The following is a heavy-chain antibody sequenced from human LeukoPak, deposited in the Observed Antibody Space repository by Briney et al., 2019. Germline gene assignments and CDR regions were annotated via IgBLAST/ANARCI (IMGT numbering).Heavy chain of an antibody. D-gene: IGHD2-2*01. V-gene: IGHV1-69*05. CDR1: GGTFSSYA. CDR3: ARVNCSSTSCSYYFDY. Sequence: ASVKVSCKAPGGTFSSYAISWVRQAPGQGLEWMGGIIPIFGTANYAQKFQGRVTITTDESTSTAYMELSSLRSEDTAVYYCARVNCSSTSCSYYFDYWGQGTLVTVSS. J-gene: IGHJ4*02. CDR2: IIPIFGTA.